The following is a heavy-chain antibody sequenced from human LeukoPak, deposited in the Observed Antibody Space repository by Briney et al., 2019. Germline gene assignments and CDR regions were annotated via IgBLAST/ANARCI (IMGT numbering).Heavy chain of an antibody. V-gene: IGHV4-39*01. CDR3: ARHGGCSSTSCYTNFDY. CDR1: GGSISSSSYY. D-gene: IGHD2-2*02. Sequence: KPSETLSLTCTVSGGSISSSSYYWGWIRQPPGKGLEWIGSIYHSGSTNYNPFLKSRVTISVDTSKNQFSLKLSSVTAADTAVYYCARHGGCSSTSCYTNFDYWGQGTLVTVSS. J-gene: IGHJ4*02. CDR2: IYHSGST.